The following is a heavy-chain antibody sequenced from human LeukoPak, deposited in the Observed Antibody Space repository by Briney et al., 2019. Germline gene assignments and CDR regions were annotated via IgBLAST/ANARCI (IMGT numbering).Heavy chain of an antibody. CDR2: VNGFNGNA. D-gene: IGHD3-10*01. J-gene: IGHJ6*03. CDR3: ARVSGSRNPHSNYYYYYMDV. Sequence: ASVKVSCKASGYTFTSYAMNWVRQAPGQGLEWMGWVNGFNGNAKYAQKFQGRVTMTTDTSTTTAYMEVTSLRSDDTAVYYCARVSGSRNPHSNYYYYYMDVWGEGATVVVSS. V-gene: IGHV1-18*01. CDR1: GYTFTSYA.